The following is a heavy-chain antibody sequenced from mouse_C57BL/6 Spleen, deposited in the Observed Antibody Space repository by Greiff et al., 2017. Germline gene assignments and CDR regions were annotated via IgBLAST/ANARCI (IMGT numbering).Heavy chain of an antibody. CDR2: IDPDNGDT. Sequence: VQLQQSGAELVRPGASVKLSCTASGFNIKDYYMHWVKQRPEQGLEWIGWIDPDNGDTKYAPKFQGKATITVDTSSNTAYMQLSSLTSEDTAVXSCTDSSGDGEGFAYWGQGTLLTVSA. J-gene: IGHJ3*01. CDR3: TDSSGDGEGFAY. D-gene: IGHD3-2*02. CDR1: GFNIKDYY. V-gene: IGHV14-4*01.